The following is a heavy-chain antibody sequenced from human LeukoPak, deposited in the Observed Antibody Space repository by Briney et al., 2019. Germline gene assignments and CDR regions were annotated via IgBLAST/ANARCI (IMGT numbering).Heavy chain of an antibody. V-gene: IGHV3-23*01. D-gene: IGHD3-10*01. J-gene: IGHJ4*02. Sequence: GRSLRLSCAASAFTFGNYAMNWVRQAPGKGLEWVSGLSGSGASTYYAASVKGRFTISRDNSKNTLYLQMNRLRAGDTAVYYCAKGSDRSGSYYLDYWGQGTLVTVSS. CDR2: LSGSGAST. CDR1: AFTFGNYA. CDR3: AKGSDRSGSYYLDY.